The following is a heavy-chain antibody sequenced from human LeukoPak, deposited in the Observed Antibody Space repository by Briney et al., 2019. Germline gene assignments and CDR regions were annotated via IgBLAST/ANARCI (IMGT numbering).Heavy chain of an antibody. J-gene: IGHJ4*02. V-gene: IGHV1-46*01. CDR2: INPSGGST. Sequence: ASVKVSCKASGYTFTSYYMHWVRQAPGQGLEWMGIINPSGGSTSYAQKFQGRVTMTRDTSASTVYMELSSLRSEDTAVYYCAREEGSGKGLDYWGQGTLVTVSS. CDR3: AREEGSGKGLDY. D-gene: IGHD3-3*01. CDR1: GYTFTSYY.